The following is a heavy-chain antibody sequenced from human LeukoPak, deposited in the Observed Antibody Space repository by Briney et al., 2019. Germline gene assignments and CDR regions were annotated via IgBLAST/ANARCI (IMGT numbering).Heavy chain of an antibody. CDR2: IKHDGTQN. Sequence: PGGSLRLSCVASGFTFSSYWMSWVRQAPGKGLEWVANIKHDGTQNYYVDSVKGRFPISRDNAKNSLYLQMNSLRAEETAVYYCARLRPYSSDWYAYYGMDVWGQGTTVTVSS. CDR1: GFTFSSYW. V-gene: IGHV3-7*04. D-gene: IGHD6-13*01. CDR3: ARLRPYSSDWYAYYGMDV. J-gene: IGHJ6*02.